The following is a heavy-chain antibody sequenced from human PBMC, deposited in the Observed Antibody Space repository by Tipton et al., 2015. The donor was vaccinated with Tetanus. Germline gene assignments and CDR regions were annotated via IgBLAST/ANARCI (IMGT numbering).Heavy chain of an antibody. CDR3: VRGRGLGAYSFGFEY. CDR1: GASFSSGDYY. D-gene: IGHD5-12*01. J-gene: IGHJ4*02. Sequence: LRLSCTVSGASFSSGDYYWSWIRKPPGKDLEWIGYIYQTGTTYYNPSLKGRVTISMDRSNTQFSLRLDSLTAADTAVYYCVRGRGLGAYSFGFEYWGQGALVTVSS. CDR2: IYQTGTT. V-gene: IGHV4-30-4*01.